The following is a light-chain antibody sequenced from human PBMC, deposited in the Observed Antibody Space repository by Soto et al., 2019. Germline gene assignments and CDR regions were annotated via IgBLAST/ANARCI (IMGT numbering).Light chain of an antibody. J-gene: IGLJ2*01. V-gene: IGLV2-14*01. CDR3: SSYTSSSTLE. CDR2: EVS. CDR1: SSDVGGYNY. Sequence: QSALTQPASVSGSPGQSITIPCTGTSSDVGGYNYVSWYQQHTGKAPKLMIYEVSNRPSGVSNRFSGSKSGNTASLTISGLQAEDEADYYCSSYTSSSTLEFGGGTKVTVL.